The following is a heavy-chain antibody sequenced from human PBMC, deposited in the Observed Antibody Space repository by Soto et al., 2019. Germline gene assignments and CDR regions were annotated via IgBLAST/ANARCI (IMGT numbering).Heavy chain of an antibody. CDR1: GFTFSNAW. J-gene: IGHJ6*03. CDR2: IKSKTDGGTT. CDR3: TTKPTYYDYIWGKNYYMDV. V-gene: IGHV3-15*01. Sequence: GGSLRLSCAASGFTFSNAWMSWVRQAPGKGLEWVGRIKSKTDGGTTDYAAPVKGRFTISRDDSKNTLYLQMNSLKTEDTAVYYCTTKPTYYDYIWGKNYYMDVWGKGTTVTVSS. D-gene: IGHD3-16*01.